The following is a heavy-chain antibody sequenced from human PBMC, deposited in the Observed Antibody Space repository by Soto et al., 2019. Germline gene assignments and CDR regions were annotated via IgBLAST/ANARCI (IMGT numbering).Heavy chain of an antibody. CDR1: TFTFSSYA. Sequence: EVQLLESGGGLVQPGGSLRLSCAASTFTFSSYAMNWVRQAPGKGLEWVSGISYTGGTTYFADSVKGRFTISRDNSKNTLYLQMNSLRVEDTAVYYCAKDRGYYGAHSGGRDVWGQGTTVTVSS. CDR2: ISYTGGTT. CDR3: AKDRGYYGAHSGGRDV. J-gene: IGHJ6*02. V-gene: IGHV3-23*01. D-gene: IGHD3-10*01.